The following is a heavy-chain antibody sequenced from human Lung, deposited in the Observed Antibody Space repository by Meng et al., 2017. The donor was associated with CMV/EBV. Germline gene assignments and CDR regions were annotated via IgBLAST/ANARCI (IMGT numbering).Heavy chain of an antibody. CDR3: IKDFDSTGWYDEDF. J-gene: IGHJ4*02. CDR1: KFIFSKYA. CDR2: ISTSSTSA. Sequence: GGSLRLSCTVSKFIFSKYAMNWVRQAPGKGLEWVSLISTSSTSAYYADSVKGRFTISRDDSKSTLYLQMNSLRVEDTAVYYCIKDFDSTGWYDEDFWGQGTLVTVSS. D-gene: IGHD6-19*01. V-gene: IGHV3-23*05.